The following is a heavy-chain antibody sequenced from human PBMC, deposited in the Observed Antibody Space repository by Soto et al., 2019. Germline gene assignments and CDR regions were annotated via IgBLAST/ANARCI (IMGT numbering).Heavy chain of an antibody. D-gene: IGHD3-22*01. J-gene: IGHJ4*02. CDR2: INSDGSST. CDR1: GFTFSSYW. CDR3: AMRASFYDSSGYLDY. Sequence: EVQLVESGGGLVQPGGSLRLSSAASGFTFSSYWMHWVRQAPGNGLVWVSRINSDGSSTNYADSVKGRFSIARDNAKNTLYMTRNSLGAEATSVYDCAMRASFYDSSGYLDYWGQGTLVTVSS. V-gene: IGHV3-74*01.